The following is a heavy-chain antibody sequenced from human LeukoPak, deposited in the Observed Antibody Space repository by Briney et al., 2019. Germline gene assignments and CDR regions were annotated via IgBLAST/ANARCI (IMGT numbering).Heavy chain of an antibody. CDR1: GGSISSGDYY. CDR3: ARGPGYCGGGTCYLHFDY. V-gene: IGHV4-30-4*01. Sequence: SQTLSLTCTVSGGSISSGDYYWSWIRQPPGKGLEWIGYTYYSGTTYNNPSLKSRVTISVDTSNNQFSLKLNSVTAADTAVYFCARGPGYCGGGTCYLHFDYWGQGTLVTVSS. J-gene: IGHJ4*02. D-gene: IGHD2-15*01. CDR2: TYYSGTT.